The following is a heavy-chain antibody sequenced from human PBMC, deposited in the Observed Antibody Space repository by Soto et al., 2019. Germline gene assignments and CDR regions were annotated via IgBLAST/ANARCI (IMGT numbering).Heavy chain of an antibody. J-gene: IGHJ6*02. CDR1: GGTFRSYS. D-gene: IGHD3-22*01. CDR2: IIPIFDIT. CDR3: ARPDEGGYSSNHHYYYALDV. Sequence: SVKVSCKASGGTFRSYSISWVRQAPGQGLEWMGGIIPIFDITNYAQKFQGRVTITADESTSTAYMELSSLGSDDTAVYYCARPDEGGYSSNHHYYYALDVWGPGTTVTVFS. V-gene: IGHV1-69*13.